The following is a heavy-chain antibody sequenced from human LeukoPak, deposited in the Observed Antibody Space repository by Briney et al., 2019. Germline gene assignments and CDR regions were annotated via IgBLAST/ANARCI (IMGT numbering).Heavy chain of an antibody. CDR2: ISSSSSTI. CDR1: GFTFSSXW. J-gene: IGHJ4*02. V-gene: IGHV3-48*04. CDR3: AKSRSGSADWALQIFDN. D-gene: IGHD2-15*01. Sequence: GGSXXLSCAASGFTFSSXWMHWVRXAPGKGLEWVSYISSSSSTIYYADSVKGRFTISRDYAKNSLYLQMNSLRAEDTAVYFCAKSRSGSADWALQIFDNWGQGTLVTVSS.